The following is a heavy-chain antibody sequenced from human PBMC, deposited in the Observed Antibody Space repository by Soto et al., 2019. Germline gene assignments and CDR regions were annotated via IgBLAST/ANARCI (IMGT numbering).Heavy chain of an antibody. V-gene: IGHV4-59*08. Sequence: SETLSLTCTVSGGSISSYYWSWIRQPPGKGLEWIGYIYYSGSTNYNPSLKSRVTISVDTSKNQFSLKLSSVTAADTAVYYCARRSLTIFGVAPHAFDIWGQGTMVTVSS. CDR1: GGSISSYY. CDR3: ARRSLTIFGVAPHAFDI. D-gene: IGHD3-3*01. J-gene: IGHJ3*02. CDR2: IYYSGST.